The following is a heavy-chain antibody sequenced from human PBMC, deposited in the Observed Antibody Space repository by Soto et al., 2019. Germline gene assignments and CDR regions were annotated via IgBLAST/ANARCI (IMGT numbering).Heavy chain of an antibody. CDR1: GGTFSRYA. Sequence: QVQLIQSGAEVKKPGSSVKVSCKAYGGTFSRYAISWVRQAPGQGLEWMGGITPIFGTANYAQKFQGRVAITADESTRTSYMELRSLRSGDTAVYYCARGWGYDTSDYYYAYWDQGTLITVSS. J-gene: IGHJ4*02. V-gene: IGHV1-69*01. D-gene: IGHD3-22*01. CDR2: ITPIFGTA. CDR3: ARGWGYDTSDYYYAY.